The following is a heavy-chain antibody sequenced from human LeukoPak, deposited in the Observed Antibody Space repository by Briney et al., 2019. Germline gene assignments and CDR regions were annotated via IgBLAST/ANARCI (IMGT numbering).Heavy chain of an antibody. J-gene: IGHJ5*02. V-gene: IGHV3-23*01. CDR2: ISGSGGST. Sequence: PGGSLRLSCAASGFTFSTYAMSWVRQAPGKGLEWVSSISGSGGSTYYADSVKGRFSISRDNSKNTLYLQMNSLRAEDTAVYYCAEGSYYDILTGYYRAWGQGTLVIVSS. CDR1: GFTFSTYA. D-gene: IGHD3-9*01. CDR3: AEGSYYDILTGYYRA.